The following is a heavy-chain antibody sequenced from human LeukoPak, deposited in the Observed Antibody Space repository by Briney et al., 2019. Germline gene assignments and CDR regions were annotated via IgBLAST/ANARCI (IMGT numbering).Heavy chain of an antibody. V-gene: IGHV3-20*01. CDR2: INWNGGST. CDR1: GFTFDDYG. D-gene: IGHD5-12*01. J-gene: IGHJ3*02. Sequence: GGSLRLSCAASGFTFDDYGMSWVRQAPGKGLEWVSGINWNGGSTGYADSVKGRFTISRDNAKNSLYLQMNSLRAEDTALYHCASGGMATNDAFDIWGKGTMVTVSS. CDR3: ASGGMATNDAFDI.